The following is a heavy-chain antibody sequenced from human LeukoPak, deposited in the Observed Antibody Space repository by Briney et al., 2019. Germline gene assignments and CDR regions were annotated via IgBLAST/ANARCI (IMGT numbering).Heavy chain of an antibody. V-gene: IGHV1-2*02. J-gene: IGHJ4*02. CDR2: INPNSGGT. Sequence: EASVKVSCKASGYTFTGYYMHWVRQAPGQGLEWMGWINPNSGGTNYAQKFQGRVTMTRDTSISTAYMELSRLRSDDTAVYYCARDPLPPGGSGNYYIPVYWGQGTLVTVSS. CDR1: GYTFTGYY. D-gene: IGHD3-10*01. CDR3: ARDPLPPGGSGNYYIPVY.